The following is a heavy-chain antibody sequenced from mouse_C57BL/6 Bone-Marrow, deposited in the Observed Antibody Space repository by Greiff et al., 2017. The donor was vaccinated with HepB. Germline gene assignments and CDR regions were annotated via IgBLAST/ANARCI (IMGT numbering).Heavy chain of an antibody. CDR2: FYTGSGSI. CDR3: ARHEEWSKWDVSFAY. Sequence: VQLQQSGAELVKPGASVKLSCKASGYTFTEYTIHWVKQRSGQGLEWIGWFYTGSGSIKYNEKFKDKATLTADKSSITVYMELSRLTSEVSAVYFCARHEEWSKWDVSFAYWGQGTLVTVSA. J-gene: IGHJ3*01. D-gene: IGHD4-1*01. CDR1: GYTFTEYT. V-gene: IGHV1-62-2*01.